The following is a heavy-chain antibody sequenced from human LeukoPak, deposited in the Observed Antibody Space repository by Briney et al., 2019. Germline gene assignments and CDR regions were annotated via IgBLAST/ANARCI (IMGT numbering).Heavy chain of an antibody. J-gene: IGHJ4*02. D-gene: IGHD2-2*01. CDR1: GGSFSGYY. CDR3: ARGYELDY. CDR2: INHSGST. V-gene: IGHV4-34*01. Sequence: PSETLSLTCAVYGGSFSGYYWSWIRQPPGKGLEWIGEINHSGSTNYNPSLKSRVTISVDTSKNQFSLKLSSVTAADTAVYYCARGYELDYWGQGTLVTVSS.